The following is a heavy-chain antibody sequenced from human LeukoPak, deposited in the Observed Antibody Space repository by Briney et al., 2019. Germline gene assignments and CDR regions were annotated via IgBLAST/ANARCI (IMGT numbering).Heavy chain of an antibody. D-gene: IGHD4-23*01. J-gene: IGHJ5*02. CDR2: ISYDGSNK. CDR3: ARDRDYGGNHPGFDP. V-gene: IGHV3-30-3*01. Sequence: GGSLRLSCAASGFTFSSYAMHWVRQAPGKGLEWVAVISYDGSNKYYADSVKGRFTISRDNSKNTLYLQMNSLRAEDTAVYYCARDRDYGGNHPGFDPWGQGTLVTVSS. CDR1: GFTFSSYA.